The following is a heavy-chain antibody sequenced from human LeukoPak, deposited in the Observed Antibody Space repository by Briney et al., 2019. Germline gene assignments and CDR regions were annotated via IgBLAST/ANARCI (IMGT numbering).Heavy chain of an antibody. V-gene: IGHV1-18*01. D-gene: IGHD6-19*01. CDR2: ISAYNGNA. CDR3: ARDLWTSGWPGGY. CDR1: GYTFTSYG. Sequence: ASVKVSCKASGYTFTSYGISWVRQAPGQGLEWMGWISAYNGNANYAVEFQDRVTMTTDTSTSTAYMELRSLRSDDTAVYYCARDLWTSGWPGGYWGQGTLVTVSS. J-gene: IGHJ4*02.